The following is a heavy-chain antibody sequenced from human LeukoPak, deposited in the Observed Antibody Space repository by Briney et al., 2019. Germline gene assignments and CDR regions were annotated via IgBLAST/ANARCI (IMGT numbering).Heavy chain of an antibody. CDR2: INHSGST. Sequence: SETLSLTCAVYGGSFSGYYWSWIRQPPGKGLEWIGGINHSGSTNYNPSLKSRVTISVDTSKNQFSLKLSSVTAADTAVYYCARGFGELKGGNWFDPWGQGTLVTVSS. J-gene: IGHJ5*02. CDR1: GGSFSGYY. D-gene: IGHD3-10*01. V-gene: IGHV4-34*01. CDR3: ARGFGELKGGNWFDP.